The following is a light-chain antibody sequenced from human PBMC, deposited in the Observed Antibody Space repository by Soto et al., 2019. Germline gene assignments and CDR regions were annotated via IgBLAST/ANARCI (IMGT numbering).Light chain of an antibody. CDR1: QRVSNNF. CDR3: QQYGSSPFT. Sequence: VVLTQFPCTRSFSPGETSTLSLGASQRVSNNFLGWYQQKPGLPPRLLIYDATSRANGIPDRFSGSGSGTDFTLTISRLEPEDFAVYYCQQYGSSPFTFGGGTKVDI. CDR2: DAT. J-gene: IGKJ4*01. V-gene: IGKV3D-20*01.